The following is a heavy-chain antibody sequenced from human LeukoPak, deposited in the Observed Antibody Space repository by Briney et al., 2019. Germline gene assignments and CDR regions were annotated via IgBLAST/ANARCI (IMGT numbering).Heavy chain of an antibody. Sequence: PSETLSLTCTVSGGSISNYYWSWIRQPPEKGLEWIGFISYSGSTNYNPSLKTRVTISVDTSKSQFSLRLSSVTAADTAVYYCARHRVAYGILTPFDYWGQGTLVTVSS. CDR3: ARHRVAYGILTPFDY. D-gene: IGHD3-9*01. V-gene: IGHV4-59*08. J-gene: IGHJ4*02. CDR2: ISYSGST. CDR1: GGSISNYY.